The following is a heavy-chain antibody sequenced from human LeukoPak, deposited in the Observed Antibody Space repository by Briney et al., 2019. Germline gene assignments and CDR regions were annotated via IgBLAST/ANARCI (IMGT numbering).Heavy chain of an antibody. V-gene: IGHV3-30-3*01. D-gene: IGHD3-22*01. Sequence: GGSLRLSCAASGFTFSGYAMHWVRQAPGKGLDWVAVISYDGSNKFYADSVKGRFTFSRDNSKNTLYLQMNSLRAEDTAVYYCARGLNYYDSSGYHGYFDYWGQGTLVTVSS. J-gene: IGHJ4*02. CDR2: ISYDGSNK. CDR3: ARGLNYYDSSGYHGYFDY. CDR1: GFTFSGYA.